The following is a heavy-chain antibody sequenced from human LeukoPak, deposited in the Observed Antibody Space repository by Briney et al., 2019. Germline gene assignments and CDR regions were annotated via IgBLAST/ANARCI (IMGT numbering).Heavy chain of an antibody. CDR2: LSGSGGST. V-gene: IGHV3-23*01. Sequence: GGSLRLSCAASGFTFSNYDMSWVRQAPGKGLEWVSGLSGSGGSTYYADSVKGRFTISRDNSKDTLYLQMNSLRDEDTAVYYCARGAQKILSFGEYPSDAFDIWGQGTMVSVSS. CDR3: ARGAQKILSFGEYPSDAFDI. D-gene: IGHD3-10*01. J-gene: IGHJ3*02. CDR1: GFTFSNYD.